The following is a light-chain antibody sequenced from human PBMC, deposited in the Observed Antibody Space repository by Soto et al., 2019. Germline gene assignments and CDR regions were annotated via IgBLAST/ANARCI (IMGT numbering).Light chain of an antibody. J-gene: IGKJ4*01. CDR1: QSVSSSY. V-gene: IGKV3-20*01. CDR3: QQYSKWPLT. CDR2: GAS. Sequence: EIVLTQSPGTLSLSPGERATLSCRASQSVSSSYLAWYQQKPGQAPRLLIFGASSRATGIPDRFSGSGSGSDFTLTISRLEPEDFAVYYCQQYSKWPLTFGGGTKGDIK.